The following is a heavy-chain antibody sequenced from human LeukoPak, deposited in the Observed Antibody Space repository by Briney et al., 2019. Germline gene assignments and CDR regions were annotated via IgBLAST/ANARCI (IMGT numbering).Heavy chain of an antibody. CDR3: ARQHDSYHYYYVDV. J-gene: IGHJ6*03. Sequence: SETLSLTCAVSGYSISSGYYWIWIRQPPGKGLEWIGSLYHSDSIYYDPSLESRVTMSVDTSKNQFSLKLSFVTAADTAVYYCARQHDSYHYYYVDVWGKGTTVTVSS. D-gene: IGHD6-13*01. CDR2: LYHSDSI. CDR1: GYSISSGYY. V-gene: IGHV4-38-2*01.